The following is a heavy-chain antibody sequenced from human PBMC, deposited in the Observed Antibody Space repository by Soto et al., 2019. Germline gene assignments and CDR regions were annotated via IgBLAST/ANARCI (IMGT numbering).Heavy chain of an antibody. V-gene: IGHV3-33*01. Sequence: VGSLRLSGAASGFTFSSYGMHWVRQAPGKGLEWVAVIWYDGSNKYYADSVKGRFTISRDNSKNTLYLQMNSLRAEDTAVYYCARDLKNGRGFGMDVWGQGTTVTVSS. CDR3: ARDLKNGRGFGMDV. J-gene: IGHJ6*02. D-gene: IGHD1-26*01. CDR1: GFTFSSYG. CDR2: IWYDGSNK.